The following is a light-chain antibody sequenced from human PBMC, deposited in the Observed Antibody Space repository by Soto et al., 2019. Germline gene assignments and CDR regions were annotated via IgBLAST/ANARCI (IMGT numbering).Light chain of an antibody. CDR1: QSVSSN. CDR3: QQYNNWPLT. Sequence: EIVLTQSPGTLSVSPGERATLSCRASQSVSSNLAWYQQKPGQAPRLLIYGASTRATGIPARFSGSGSGTEFTLTISSLQSEDFAVYYCQQYNNWPLTFGGGTXVXXK. CDR2: GAS. V-gene: IGKV3-15*01. J-gene: IGKJ4*01.